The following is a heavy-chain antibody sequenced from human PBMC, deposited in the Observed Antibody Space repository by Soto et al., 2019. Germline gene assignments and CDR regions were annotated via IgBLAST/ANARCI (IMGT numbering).Heavy chain of an antibody. D-gene: IGHD3-3*01. V-gene: IGHV1-18*01. CDR3: ARDLVSGSDFWRAYNGGYFDY. J-gene: IGHJ4*02. CDR1: GYTFRNYG. CDR2: ISPYNGNT. Sequence: QVQLVQSGAEVKRPGASVKVSCKASGYTFRNYGITWVRQAPGQGLEWMAWISPYNGNTNYAQDLQGRVTMTTDTYTRTAYMELRSLPSEDTAMYFCARDLVSGSDFWRAYNGGYFDYWGQGTLVTVSS.